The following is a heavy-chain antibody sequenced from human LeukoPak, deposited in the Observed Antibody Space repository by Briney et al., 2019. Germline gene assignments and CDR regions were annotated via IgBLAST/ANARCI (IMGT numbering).Heavy chain of an antibody. D-gene: IGHD2-15*01. CDR3: ARAIGGRAATIDY. J-gene: IGHJ4*02. CDR2: ISSDGSNK. V-gene: IGHV3-30-3*01. Sequence: GGSLRLSCAASGFTFSSYAMHWVRQAPGKGLEWVAVISSDGSNKNYADSVKGRFTISRDNSKNTLYLQMNSLKAEDTAVYYCARAIGGRAATIDYWGQGTLVTVSS. CDR1: GFTFSSYA.